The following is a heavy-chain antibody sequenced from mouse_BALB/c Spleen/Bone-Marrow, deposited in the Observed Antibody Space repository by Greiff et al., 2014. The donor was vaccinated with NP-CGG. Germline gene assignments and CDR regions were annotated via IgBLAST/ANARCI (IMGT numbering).Heavy chain of an antibody. Sequence: EVQRVESGGGLVQPGGSRKLSCAASGFTFSSFAMHWVRQPPEKGLEWVAYISSGSSTIYYADRVMGRFTISRDNPKNTLFLQMTSLRSEDTAMYYCARSGSSSGYFDYWGQGTTLTVSS. CDR3: ARSGSSSGYFDY. V-gene: IGHV5-17*02. J-gene: IGHJ2*01. D-gene: IGHD1-1*01. CDR1: GFTFSSFA. CDR2: ISSGSSTI.